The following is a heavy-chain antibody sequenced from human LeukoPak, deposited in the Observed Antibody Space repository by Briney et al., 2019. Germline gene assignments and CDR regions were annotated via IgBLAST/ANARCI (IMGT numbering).Heavy chain of an antibody. V-gene: IGHV1-8*01. CDR1: GYTFTSYD. CDR2: MNPNSGNT. D-gene: IGHD3-22*01. J-gene: IGHJ4*02. Sequence: GASVKVSCKASGYTFTSYDINWVRQATGQGLEWMGWMNPNSGNTGYAQKFQGRVTMTRNTSISTAYMELSSLRSEDTAVYYCARGRGSGYQKHVDYWGQGSLVTVSS. CDR3: ARGRGSGYQKHVDY.